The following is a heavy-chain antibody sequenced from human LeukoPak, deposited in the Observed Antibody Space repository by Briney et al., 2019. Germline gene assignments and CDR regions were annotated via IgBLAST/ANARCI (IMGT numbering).Heavy chain of an antibody. CDR1: GDSRTTFYY. J-gene: IGHJ4*02. D-gene: IGHD1/OR15-1a*01. CDR2: IFFSETN. Sequence: PSETLSLTCTGSGDSRTTFYYGAWIRQPPGKGLEWIGSIFFSETNYENLSLKSRLTMSIDTSNNQFSLKQTSVTAADPAVYYCVRLRGNNALTNVDEWGQATLVVV. V-gene: IGHV4-38-2*02. CDR3: VRLRGNNALTNVDE.